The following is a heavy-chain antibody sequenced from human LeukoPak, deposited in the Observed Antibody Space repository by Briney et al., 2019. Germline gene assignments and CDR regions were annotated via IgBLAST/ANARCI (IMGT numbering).Heavy chain of an antibody. CDR2: IRTTAEGAKYA. J-gene: IGHJ4*02. V-gene: IGHV3-48*02. Sequence: GGSLRLSCAASGFTLSTYNTHWVRQAPGKGLEWISNIRTTAEGAKYAYYADSVKGRVTISRDDGKNTLYLHMNSLRDDDTAVYYCATDQRYAFDYWGQGILVTVSS. D-gene: IGHD3-9*01. CDR1: GFTLSTYN. CDR3: ATDQRYAFDY.